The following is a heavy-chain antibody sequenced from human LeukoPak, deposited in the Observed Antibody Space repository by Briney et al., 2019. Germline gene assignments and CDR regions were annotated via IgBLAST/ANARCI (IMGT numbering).Heavy chain of an antibody. D-gene: IGHD3-10*01. J-gene: IGHJ6*03. Sequence: PGGSLRLSCVASGFTFSDYYISWTRQAPGKGLEWVSYISSSGANIYYADSVKGRFTISRDNAQNSMYLQMNSLRVEDTAVYYCARGLLARRMVRGVMNYYYYYMDVWGKGTTVTVSS. V-gene: IGHV3-11*01. CDR3: ARGLLARRMVRGVMNYYYYYMDV. CDR2: ISSSGANI. CDR1: GFTFSDYY.